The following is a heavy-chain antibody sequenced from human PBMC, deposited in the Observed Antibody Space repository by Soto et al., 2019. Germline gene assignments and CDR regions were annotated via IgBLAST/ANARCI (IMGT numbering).Heavy chain of an antibody. CDR2: TRNKANSYTT. V-gene: IGHV3-72*01. CDR1: GFTFIDHY. Sequence: GGSLRLSCAASGFTFIDHYMDWALQAPGKGLEWVGRTRNKANSYTTEYAASVKGRFTISRDDSKNSLFLQMNSLKTEDTAVYYCGRITVNMVGSTQYYGMDVWGQGTTVTVSS. D-gene: IGHD4-17*01. CDR3: GRITVNMVGSTQYYGMDV. J-gene: IGHJ6*01.